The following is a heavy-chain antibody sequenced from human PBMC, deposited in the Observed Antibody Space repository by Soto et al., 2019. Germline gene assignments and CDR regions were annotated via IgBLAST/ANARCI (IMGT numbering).Heavy chain of an antibody. V-gene: IGHV1-69*06. CDR3: ARSRTEPVVPAGYYYYGMDV. J-gene: IGHJ6*02. CDR2: IIPIFGTA. D-gene: IGHD2-2*01. Sequence: QVQLVQSGAEVKKPGSSVKVSCKASGGTFSSYAISWVRQAPGQGLEWMGGIIPIFGTANYAQKFQGRVTITADKSTSTGYMEASSLRSEDTAVYYCARSRTEPVVPAGYYYYGMDVWGQGTTVTVSS. CDR1: GGTFSSYA.